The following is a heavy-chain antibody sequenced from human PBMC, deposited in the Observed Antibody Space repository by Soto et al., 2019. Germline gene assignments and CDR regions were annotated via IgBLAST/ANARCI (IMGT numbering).Heavy chain of an antibody. CDR3: ARVGPWVPYYYDSSPYTFENWFDP. D-gene: IGHD3-22*01. V-gene: IGHV4-38-2*01. CDR2: IYHDGST. J-gene: IGHJ5*02. CDR1: GYSISSGYY. Sequence: SETLSLTCAVSGYSISSGYYWGWLRQPPGKGLEWIGSIYHDGSTYYNPSLNSRVTLSIDVTNNHVSLILNSVTAADTAVYYCARVGPWVPYYYDSSPYTFENWFDPWGQGTLVTVSS.